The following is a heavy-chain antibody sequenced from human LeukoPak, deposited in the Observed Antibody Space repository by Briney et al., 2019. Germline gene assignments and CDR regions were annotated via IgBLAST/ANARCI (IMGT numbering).Heavy chain of an antibody. Sequence: ASVKVSCKASGCTLGTHWMHWVRQAPGQGLEWMGCINPNSGGTNYAQKFQGRVTMTRDTSISTAYMELSRLRSEDTAVYYCARDGGYSYGADPYYFDYWGQGTLVTVSS. CDR2: INPNSGGT. J-gene: IGHJ4*02. V-gene: IGHV1-2*02. D-gene: IGHD5-18*01. CDR3: ARDGGYSYGADPYYFDY. CDR1: GCTLGTHW.